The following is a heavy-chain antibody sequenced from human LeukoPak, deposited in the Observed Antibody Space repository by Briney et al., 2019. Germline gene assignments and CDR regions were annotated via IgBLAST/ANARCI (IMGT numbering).Heavy chain of an antibody. V-gene: IGHV3-30*03. Sequence: PRGSLRLSCAASGFTFSSSGMHWVRQAPGKGLGWVAVISYDGRDKYYGDSVKGRFTISRDNSKNTLFLQMNSLRAEDTAVYYCARDRTRGPDFGVVIPYDYGMDVWGQGTTVTVSS. D-gene: IGHD3-3*01. CDR3: ARDRTRGPDFGVVIPYDYGMDV. CDR1: GFTFSSSG. CDR2: ISYDGRDK. J-gene: IGHJ6*02.